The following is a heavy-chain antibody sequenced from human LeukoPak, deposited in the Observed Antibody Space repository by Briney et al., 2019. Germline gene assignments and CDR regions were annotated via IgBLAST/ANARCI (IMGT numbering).Heavy chain of an antibody. D-gene: IGHD3-3*01. CDR1: GYTFTSY. V-gene: IGHV1-2*02. Sequence: ASVKVSCKASGYTFTSYMHWVRQAPGQGLEWMGWINPNSGGTNYAQKFQGRVTMTRDTSISTAYMELSRLRSDDTAVYYCARGAISGSDYYYYYMDVWGKGTTVTVSS. CDR2: INPNSGGT. J-gene: IGHJ6*03. CDR3: ARGAISGSDYYYYYMDV.